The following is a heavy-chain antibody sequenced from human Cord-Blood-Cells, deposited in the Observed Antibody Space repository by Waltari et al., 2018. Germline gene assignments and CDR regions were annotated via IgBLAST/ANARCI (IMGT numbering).Heavy chain of an antibody. J-gene: IGHJ4*02. Sequence: LSCAASGFTFDDYAMHWVRQAPGKGLEWVSGISWNSGSIGYADSVKGRFTISRDNAKNSLYLQMNSLRAEDTALYYCAKVGNYGDYVVDYWGQGTLVTVSS. CDR1: GFTFDDYA. D-gene: IGHD4-17*01. CDR2: ISWNSGSI. CDR3: AKVGNYGDYVVDY. V-gene: IGHV3-9*01.